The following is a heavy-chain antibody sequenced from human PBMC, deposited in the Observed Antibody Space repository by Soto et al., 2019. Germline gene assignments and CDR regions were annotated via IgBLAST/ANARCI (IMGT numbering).Heavy chain of an antibody. CDR1: GGSISSSSYY. Sequence: SETLSLTCTVSGGSISSSSYYWGWIRQPPGKGLEWIGSIYYSGSTYYNPSLKSRVTISVDTSKNQFSLKLSSVTAADTAVYYCARHMDGYCSGGSCWHLSHWGQGTLVTVSS. D-gene: IGHD2-15*01. V-gene: IGHV4-39*01. CDR2: IYYSGST. CDR3: ARHMDGYCSGGSCWHLSH. J-gene: IGHJ4*02.